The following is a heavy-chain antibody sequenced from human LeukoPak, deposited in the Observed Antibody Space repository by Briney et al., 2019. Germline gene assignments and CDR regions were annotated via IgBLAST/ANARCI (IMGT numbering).Heavy chain of an antibody. Sequence: ASVKVSCKASGYTFTGYYMRWVRQAPGQGLEWMGWISAYNGNTNYAQKLQGRVTMTTDTSTSTAYMELRSLRSDDTAVYYCARDFLGVAVAGNFDYWGQGTLVTVSS. CDR1: GYTFTGYY. D-gene: IGHD6-19*01. CDR2: ISAYNGNT. V-gene: IGHV1-18*04. J-gene: IGHJ4*02. CDR3: ARDFLGVAVAGNFDY.